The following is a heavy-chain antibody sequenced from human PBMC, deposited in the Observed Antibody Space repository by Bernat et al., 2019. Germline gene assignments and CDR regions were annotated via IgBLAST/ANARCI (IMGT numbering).Heavy chain of an antibody. Sequence: QVQLQESGPGLVKPSETLSLTCTVSGGSISSYYWSWIRQPPGKGLEWIGYIYYSGSTNYNPSLKSRVTISVDTSKNQFSLKLSSVTAADTAVYYCARDRRGLDDFWSGYNYYYGMDVWGQGTTVTVSS. J-gene: IGHJ6*02. D-gene: IGHD3-3*01. CDR2: IYYSGST. CDR3: ARDRRGLDDFWSGYNYYYGMDV. V-gene: IGHV4-59*01. CDR1: GGSISSYY.